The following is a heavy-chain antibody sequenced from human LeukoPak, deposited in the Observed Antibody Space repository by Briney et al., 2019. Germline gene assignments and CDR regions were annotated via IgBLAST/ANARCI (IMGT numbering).Heavy chain of an antibody. D-gene: IGHD1-26*01. Sequence: GGSLRLSCAASGFTFSGYRMNWVRQAPGKGLEWVAYIKQDGSVKYYVDSVKGRFTISRDNAKNSLYLQMNSLGAEDTAVYYCASGRPFDYWGQGTLVTVSS. CDR1: GFTFSGYR. CDR2: IKQDGSVK. J-gene: IGHJ4*02. V-gene: IGHV3-7*01. CDR3: ASGRPFDY.